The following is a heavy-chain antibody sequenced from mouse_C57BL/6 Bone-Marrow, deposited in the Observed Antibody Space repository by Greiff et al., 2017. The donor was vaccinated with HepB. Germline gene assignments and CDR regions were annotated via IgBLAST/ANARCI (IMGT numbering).Heavy chain of an antibody. D-gene: IGHD1-1*01. Sequence: EVQLQQSGAELVRPGASVKLSCTASGFNIKDDYMHWVKQRPEQGLEWIGWIDPENGDTEYASKFQGKATITADTSSNTAYLQLSSLTSEDTAVYYCTLITTVVADYWYFDVWGTGTTVTVSS. CDR3: TLITTVVADYWYFDV. J-gene: IGHJ1*03. V-gene: IGHV14-4*01. CDR2: IDPENGDT. CDR1: GFNIKDDY.